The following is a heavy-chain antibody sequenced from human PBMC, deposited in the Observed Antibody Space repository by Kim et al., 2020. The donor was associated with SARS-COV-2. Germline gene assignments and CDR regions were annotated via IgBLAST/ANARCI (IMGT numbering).Heavy chain of an antibody. J-gene: IGHJ5*02. V-gene: IGHV4-39*07. D-gene: IGHD3-9*01. CDR1: GGSISSSSYY. CDR3: ARDPGDVPNSDSWTGSNPDWFDP. Sequence: SETLSLTCTVSGGSISSSSYYWGWIRQPPGKGLEWLATMYYSGSTYYNPSLKSRVTISIDTSRNQFSLKLSSVTAADTAVYYCARDPGDVPNSDSWTGSNPDWFDPGGQGTLVTVSS. CDR2: MYYSGST.